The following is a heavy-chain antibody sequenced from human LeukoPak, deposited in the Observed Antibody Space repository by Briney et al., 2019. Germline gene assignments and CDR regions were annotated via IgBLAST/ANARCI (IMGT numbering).Heavy chain of an antibody. Sequence: PSETLSLTCAVYGGSFSGYYWSWIRQPPGKGLEWIGEINHSGSTNYNPSLKSRVTISVDTSKNQFSLKLSSVTAADTAVCYCARDESKRAARPLDYWGQGTLVTVSS. D-gene: IGHD6-6*01. V-gene: IGHV4-34*01. CDR3: ARDESKRAARPLDY. CDR1: GGSFSGYY. J-gene: IGHJ4*02. CDR2: INHSGST.